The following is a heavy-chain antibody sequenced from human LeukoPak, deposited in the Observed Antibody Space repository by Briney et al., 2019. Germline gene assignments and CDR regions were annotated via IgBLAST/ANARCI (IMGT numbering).Heavy chain of an antibody. J-gene: IGHJ6*03. CDR1: GGSISHNY. V-gene: IGHV4-4*07. CDR3: ARDRAPPGFYYYYYMDV. D-gene: IGHD3-10*01. Sequence: SETLSLTCTVSGGSISHNYWSWIRQPAGKGLEWIGRIYTSGSTNYNPSLKSRVTMSVDTSKNQFSLKLSSVTAADTAVYYCARDRAPPGFYYYYYMDVWGKGTTVTISS. CDR2: IYTSGST.